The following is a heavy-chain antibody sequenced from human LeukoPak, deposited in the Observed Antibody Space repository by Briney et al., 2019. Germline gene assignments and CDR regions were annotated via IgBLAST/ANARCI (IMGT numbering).Heavy chain of an antibody. CDR3: ARSYASSWYWNWFDP. CDR1: GYSISNGYY. Sequence: SETLSLTCTVSGYSISNGYYWGWIRQPPGTGLEWIGSIYPSGSTFYNPSLKSRVTISVDTSKNQFSPRLSSVTAADTAVYYCARSYASSWYWNWFDPWGQGTLVTVSS. J-gene: IGHJ5*02. D-gene: IGHD6-13*01. V-gene: IGHV4-38-2*02. CDR2: IYPSGST.